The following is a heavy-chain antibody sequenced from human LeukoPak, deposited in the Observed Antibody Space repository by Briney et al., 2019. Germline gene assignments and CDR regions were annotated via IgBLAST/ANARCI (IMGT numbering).Heavy chain of an antibody. CDR1: GFSLSTTGVG. D-gene: IGHD1-7*01. CDR2: ISWEDDK. J-gene: IGHJ4*02. Sequence: SGPTLVKPTQTLTLTCTFSGFSLSTTGVGVGWIRQPTGKALEWLALISWEDDKPYSPSLKSRLTITKDTSKNQVVLTITNMDPVDTATYYCAHGRRLDGNYSFDYWGEGTLVTVSS. V-gene: IGHV2-5*02. CDR3: AHGRRLDGNYSFDY.